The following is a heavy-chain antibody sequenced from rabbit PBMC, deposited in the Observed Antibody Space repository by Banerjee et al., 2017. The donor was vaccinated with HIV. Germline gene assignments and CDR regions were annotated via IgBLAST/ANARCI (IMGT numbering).Heavy chain of an antibody. CDR3: ARGMAYGYADNAYAVDL. V-gene: IGHV1S45*01. J-gene: IGHJ6*01. Sequence: QEQLVESGGGLVQPEGSLTLTCTASGSTLSRYYICWVRQAPGKGLEWIGCINSSSRNVVYASWAKGRFTLSTTSSTTVTLHMTSLTGADTATYFCARGMAYGYADNAYAVDLWGPGTLVTVS. CDR1: GSTLSRYY. D-gene: IGHD6-1*01. CDR2: INSSSRNV.